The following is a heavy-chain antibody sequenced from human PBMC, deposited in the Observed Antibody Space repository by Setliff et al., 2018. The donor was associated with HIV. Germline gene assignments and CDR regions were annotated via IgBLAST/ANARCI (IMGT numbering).Heavy chain of an antibody. V-gene: IGHV1-2*06. D-gene: IGHD3-22*01. CDR3: ARLYDTTIGFQH. Sequence: ASVKVSCKASGYTFTGYYMHWVRQAPGQGLEWMGRINPNSGGTNYAQKFQGRVTMTRDTSISTAYMELSRLRSDDTAVYYCARLYDTTIGFQHWGQGTLVTISS. CDR2: INPNSGGT. CDR1: GYTFTGYY. J-gene: IGHJ1*01.